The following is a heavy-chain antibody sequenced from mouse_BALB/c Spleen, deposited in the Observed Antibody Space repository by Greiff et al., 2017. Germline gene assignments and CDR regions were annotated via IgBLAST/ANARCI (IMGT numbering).Heavy chain of an antibody. Sequence: VQVVESGPGLVAPSQSLSITCTVSGFSLTSYDISWIRQPPGKGLEWLGVIWTGGGTNYNSAFMSRLSISKDNSKSQVFLKMNSLQTDDTAIYYCVREGYGSSYYYAMDYWGQGTSVTVSS. CDR3: VREGYGSSYYYAMDY. CDR2: IWTGGGT. D-gene: IGHD1-1*01. CDR1: GFSLTSYD. J-gene: IGHJ4*01. V-gene: IGHV2-9-2*01.